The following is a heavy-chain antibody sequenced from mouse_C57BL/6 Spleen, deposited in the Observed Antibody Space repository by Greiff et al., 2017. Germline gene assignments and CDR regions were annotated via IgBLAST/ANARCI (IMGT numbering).Heavy chain of an antibody. Sequence: VQLQQPGAELVRPGSSVKLSCKASGYTFTSYWMHWVKQRPIQGLEWIGNIDPSDSETHYNQKFKDKATLTVDKSSSTAYMQRSSLTSEDSAVYYGARERITAILDYWGQGTTLTVSS. CDR3: ARERITAILDY. J-gene: IGHJ2*01. V-gene: IGHV1-52*01. CDR2: IDPSDSET. CDR1: GYTFTSYW. D-gene: IGHD2-4*01.